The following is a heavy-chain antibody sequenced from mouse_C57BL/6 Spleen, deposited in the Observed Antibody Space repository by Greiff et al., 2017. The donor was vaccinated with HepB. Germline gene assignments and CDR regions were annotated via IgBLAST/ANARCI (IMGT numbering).Heavy chain of an antibody. Sequence: EVQLQQSGEGLVKPGGSLKLSCAASGFTFSSYAMSWVRQTPEKRLEWVAYISSGGDYIYYADTVKGRFTISRDNARNTLYLQMSSLKSEDTAMYYCTREQVANDYYAMDYWGQGTSVTVSS. CDR3: TREQVANDYYAMDY. J-gene: IGHJ4*01. V-gene: IGHV5-9-1*02. CDR1: GFTFSSYA. D-gene: IGHD1-1*01. CDR2: ISSGGDYI.